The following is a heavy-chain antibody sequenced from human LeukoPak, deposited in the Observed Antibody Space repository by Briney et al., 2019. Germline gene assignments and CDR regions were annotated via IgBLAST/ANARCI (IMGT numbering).Heavy chain of an antibody. V-gene: IGHV1-2*02. Sequence: PSVKVSCKSSGYTFTNYFIHWVRQARGQGLEWMGWLNPNSGATNYAQKFQGRVTMTRDTSINTAYLEVNRLTSDDTAVYYCARDARPTNFEYWGQGTLVTVSS. J-gene: IGHJ4*02. CDR2: LNPNSGAT. CDR3: ARDARPTNFEY. CDR1: GYTFTNYF.